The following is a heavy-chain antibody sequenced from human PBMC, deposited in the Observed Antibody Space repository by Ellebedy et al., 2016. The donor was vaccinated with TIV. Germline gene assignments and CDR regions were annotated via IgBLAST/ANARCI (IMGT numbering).Heavy chain of an antibody. CDR2: ISGSGVKT. CDR3: AKRRGSEGWYFDY. Sequence: PGGSLRLSCADSGFTFDTYAMSWVRQAPGKGLEWVSHISGSGVKTYYADPVRGRFSISRDNSKNTLYLQMNSLRAEDTAVYYCAKRRGSEGWYFDYWGQGTLVTVSS. V-gene: IGHV3-23*01. CDR1: GFTFDTYA. D-gene: IGHD3-10*01. J-gene: IGHJ4*02.